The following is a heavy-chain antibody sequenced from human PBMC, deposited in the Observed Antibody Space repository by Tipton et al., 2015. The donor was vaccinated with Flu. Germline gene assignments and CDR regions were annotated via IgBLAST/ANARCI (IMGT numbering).Heavy chain of an antibody. CDR2: ISWNSGSI. CDR1: GFTFDDYA. V-gene: IGHV3-9*03. D-gene: IGHD6-13*01. J-gene: IGHJ6*02. CDR3: AKELESSSWYVSYGMDV. Sequence: RSLRLSCAASGFTFDDYAMHWVRQAPGKGLEWVSGISWNSGSIGYADSVKGRFTISRDNAKNSLYLQMNSLRAEDMALYYCAKELESSSWYVSYGMDVWGQGP.